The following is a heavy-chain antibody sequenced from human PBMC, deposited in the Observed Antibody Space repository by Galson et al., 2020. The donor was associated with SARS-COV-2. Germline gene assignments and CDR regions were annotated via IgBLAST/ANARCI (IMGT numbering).Heavy chain of an antibody. J-gene: IGHJ3*01. CDR2: LYWDDDK. CDR1: GFSLSNTGVG. CDR3: AHKPPGGPVADAFDV. D-gene: IGHD3-10*01. Sequence: KMSGHTLVKPTQTLTLTCNISGFSLSNTGVGVGWIRQPPGQALEWLAPLYWDDDKRYRPSLKNRLTITKDTSENQVVLTMANMDPVDTGTYYCAHKPPGGPVADAFDVWGRGAMVTVSS. V-gene: IGHV2-5*02.